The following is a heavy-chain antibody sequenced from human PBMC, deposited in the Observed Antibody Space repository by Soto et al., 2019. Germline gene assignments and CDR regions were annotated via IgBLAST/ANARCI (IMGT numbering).Heavy chain of an antibody. J-gene: IGHJ6*02. CDR1: GFTFSSYS. CDR2: ISSSSSYI. D-gene: IGHD3-3*01. Sequence: GGSLRLSCAASGFTFSSYSMNWVRQAPGKGLEWVSSISSSSSYIYYADSVKGRFTISRDNAKNSLYLPMNSLRAEDTAVYYCARDQRVAGGRNGMDVWGQGTTVTVSS. CDR3: ARDQRVAGGRNGMDV. V-gene: IGHV3-21*01.